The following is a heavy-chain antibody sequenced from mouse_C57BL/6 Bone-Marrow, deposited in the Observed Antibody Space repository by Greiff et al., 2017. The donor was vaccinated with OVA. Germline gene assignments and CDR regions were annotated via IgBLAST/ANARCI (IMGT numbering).Heavy chain of an antibody. J-gene: IGHJ3*01. Sequence: VKLKQPGAELVKPGASVKLSCKASGYTFTSYWMHWVKQRPGRGLEWIGRIDPNSGGTKYNEKFKSKATLTVDKPSSTAYMQLISLTSEDSAVYYCAKGSWFAYWGQGTLVTVSA. CDR1: GYTFTSYW. CDR2: IDPNSGGT. V-gene: IGHV1-72*01. CDR3: AKGSWFAY.